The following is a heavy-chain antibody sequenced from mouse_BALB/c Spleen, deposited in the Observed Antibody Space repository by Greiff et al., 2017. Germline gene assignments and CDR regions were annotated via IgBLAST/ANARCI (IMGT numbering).Heavy chain of an antibody. CDR2: ISYDGSN. Sequence: EVQLVESGPGLVKPSQSLSLTCSVTGYSITSGYYWNWIRQFPGNKLEWMGYISYDGSNNYNPSLKNRISITRDTSKNQFFLKLNSVTTEDTATYYCARERGLRYWYFDVWGAGTTVTVSS. CDR3: ARERGLRYWYFDV. CDR1: GYSITSGYY. V-gene: IGHV3-6*02. J-gene: IGHJ1*01. D-gene: IGHD2-4*01.